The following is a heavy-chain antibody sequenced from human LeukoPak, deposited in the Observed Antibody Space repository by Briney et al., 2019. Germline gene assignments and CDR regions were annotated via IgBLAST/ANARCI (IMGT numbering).Heavy chain of an antibody. CDR1: GGSISSSSYY. CDR3: ARYYDFWSGSEAFDY. J-gene: IGHJ4*02. CDR2: IYYSGST. D-gene: IGHD3-3*01. Sequence: SETLSLTCTVSGGSISSSSYYWGWIRQPPGKGLEWIGSIYYSGSTYYNPSLKSRVTISVDTSKNQFSLKLSSVTAADTAVYYCARYYDFWSGSEAFDYWGQGTLVTVSS. V-gene: IGHV4-39*07.